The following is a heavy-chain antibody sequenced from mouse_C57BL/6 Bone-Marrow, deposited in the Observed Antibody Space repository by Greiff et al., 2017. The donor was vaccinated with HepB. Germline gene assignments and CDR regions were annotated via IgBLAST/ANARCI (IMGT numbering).Heavy chain of an antibody. V-gene: IGHV6-6*01. D-gene: IGHD1-1*01. CDR2: IRNKANNHAT. J-gene: IGHJ1*03. CDR1: GFTFSDAW. CDR3: TRHPHYYGSSYWYFDV. Sequence: EVQLQESGGGLVQPGGSMKLSCAASGFTFSDAWMDWVRQSPEKGLEWVAEIRNKANNHATYYAESVKGRFTISRDDPKSSVYLQMNSLRAEDTGIYYCTRHPHYYGSSYWYFDVWGTGTTVTVSS.